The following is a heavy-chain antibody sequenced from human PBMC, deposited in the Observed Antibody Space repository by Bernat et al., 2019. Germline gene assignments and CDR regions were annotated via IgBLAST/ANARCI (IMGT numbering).Heavy chain of an antibody. CDR1: GFTFSSYS. J-gene: IGHJ4*02. V-gene: IGHV3-23*04. CDR2: INASGGKT. Sequence: EVQLVESGGGLVKPGGSLRLSCAASGFTFSSYSMNWVRQAPGKGLEWVSSINASGGKTFLADSVKGRFTISRDNSKNTLYLHMNSLRAEDTAVYYCAKGSVWSPYFDYWGQGTLVTVSA. D-gene: IGHD3-10*01. CDR3: AKGSVWSPYFDY.